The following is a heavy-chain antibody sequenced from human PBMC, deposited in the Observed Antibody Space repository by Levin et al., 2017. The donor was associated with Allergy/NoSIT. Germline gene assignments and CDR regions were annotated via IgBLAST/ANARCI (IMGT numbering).Heavy chain of an antibody. J-gene: IGHJ4*02. D-gene: IGHD6-13*01. CDR2: IYYSGST. Sequence: SCTVSGGSISSSSYYWGWIRQPPGKGLEWIGSIYYSGSTYYNPSLKSRVTISVDTSKNQFSLKLSSVTAADTAVYYCARHKGKAAAGMVVWGQGTLVTVSS. CDR3: ARHKGKAAAGMVV. CDR1: GGSISSSSYY. V-gene: IGHV4-39*01.